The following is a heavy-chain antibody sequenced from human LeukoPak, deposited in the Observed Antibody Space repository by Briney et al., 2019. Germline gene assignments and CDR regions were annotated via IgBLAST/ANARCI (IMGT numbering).Heavy chain of an antibody. CDR1: GFTFGDYV. Sequence: SGRSLRLSCTASGFTFGDYVMSWVRQAPGRGLEWVGFIRSKAYGGTTKNAASVKGRFTIPRDDSRSIAYLQMNSLKTEDTAVYYCTRRYNYDSSGYYYVRDAFDIWGQGTMVTVSS. D-gene: IGHD3-22*01. V-gene: IGHV3-49*04. J-gene: IGHJ3*02. CDR2: IRSKAYGGTT. CDR3: TRRYNYDSSGYYYVRDAFDI.